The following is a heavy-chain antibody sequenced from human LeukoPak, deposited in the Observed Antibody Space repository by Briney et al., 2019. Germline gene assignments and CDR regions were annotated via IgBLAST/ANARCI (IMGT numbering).Heavy chain of an antibody. D-gene: IGHD6-19*01. CDR1: GFTFSSYW. V-gene: IGHV3-74*01. CDR3: ARAGWRQWLVYYYYGMDV. Sequence: HTGRSLRPSCAASGFTFSSYWMHWVRQAPGKGMVWVSRINSDGSSTSYADSVKGRFTISRDNAKNTLYLQMNSLRAEDTAVYYCARAGWRQWLVYYYYGMDVWGKGTTVTVSS. J-gene: IGHJ6*04. CDR2: INSDGSST.